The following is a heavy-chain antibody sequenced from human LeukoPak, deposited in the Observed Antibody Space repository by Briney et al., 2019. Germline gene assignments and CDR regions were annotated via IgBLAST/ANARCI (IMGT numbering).Heavy chain of an antibody. Sequence: SETLSLTCTVSGYSISSGYYWGWIRQPPGKGLEWIGSIYHSGSTYYNPSLKSRVTISVDTSKNQFSLKLSSVTAADTAVYYCARLPMRLTGYPYYFDYWGQGTLVTVSS. CDR1: GYSISSGYY. V-gene: IGHV4-38-2*02. J-gene: IGHJ4*02. CDR2: IYHSGST. CDR3: ARLPMRLTGYPYYFDY. D-gene: IGHD3-9*01.